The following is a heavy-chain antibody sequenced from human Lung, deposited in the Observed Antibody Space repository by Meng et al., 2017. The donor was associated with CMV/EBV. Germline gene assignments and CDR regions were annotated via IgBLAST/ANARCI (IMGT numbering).Heavy chain of an antibody. Sequence: SVXVSCNASGSSFGNYGISWVRQAPGQGLEWMGVIIPIIGITKYAQRFQGRVTITADTSTSTAYLELSSLRSEDTAMYYCARERDRSSWFDGYWGQGTLVTVSS. V-gene: IGHV1-69*10. CDR1: GSSFGNYG. J-gene: IGHJ4*02. CDR3: ARERDRSSWFDGY. CDR2: IIPIIGIT. D-gene: IGHD6-13*01.